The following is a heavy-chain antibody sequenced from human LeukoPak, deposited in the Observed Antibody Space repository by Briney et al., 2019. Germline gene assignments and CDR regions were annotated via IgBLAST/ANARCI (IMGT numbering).Heavy chain of an antibody. CDR3: TRLFGVDY. J-gene: IGHJ4*02. D-gene: IGHD3-10*02. Sequence: PGGSLRLSCAASGFTFSGSAMHWVRQASGKGLEWVGRIRSKANSYATAYAASVKGRLTISRDDSKNTAYLQMNSLKTEDTAVYYCTRLFGVDYWGQGTLVTVSS. CDR2: IRSKANSYAT. V-gene: IGHV3-73*01. CDR1: GFTFSGSA.